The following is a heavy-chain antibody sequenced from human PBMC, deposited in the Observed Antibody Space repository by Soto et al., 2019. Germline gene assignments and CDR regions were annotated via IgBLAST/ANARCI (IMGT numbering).Heavy chain of an antibody. CDR3: ARDRGNSGYALYDY. CDR1: GFTFSNYW. V-gene: IGHV3-7*01. Sequence: EVQLVESGGGFVQPGGSLRLSCAASGFTFSNYWMSWVRQAPGKGLECVANINQDESEKYYVDSVKDRFTISRDNAENSLYPQMHRLRAEDTSVYYCARDRGNSGYALYDYWGQGTLVTAFS. D-gene: IGHD5-12*01. J-gene: IGHJ4*02. CDR2: INQDESEK.